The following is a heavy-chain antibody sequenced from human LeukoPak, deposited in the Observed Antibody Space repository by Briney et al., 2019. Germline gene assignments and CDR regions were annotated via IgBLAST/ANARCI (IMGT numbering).Heavy chain of an antibody. J-gene: IGHJ4*02. D-gene: IGHD4-11*01. CDR2: IYYSGST. CDR3: ARGTTVRYFDY. Sequence: SETLSLTCTVSGGSISSYYWSWIRQPPGKGLEWIGYIYYSGSTNYNPSLKSRVTISVDTSKNQFSLKLSSVTAADTAVYYCARGTTVRYFDYWGQGTLVTVSS. CDR1: GGSISSYY. V-gene: IGHV4-59*01.